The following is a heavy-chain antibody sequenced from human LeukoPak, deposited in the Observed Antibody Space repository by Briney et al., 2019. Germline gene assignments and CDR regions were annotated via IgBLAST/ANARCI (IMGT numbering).Heavy chain of an antibody. D-gene: IGHD3-10*01. J-gene: IGHJ4*02. CDR1: GFTFSEYS. V-gene: IGHV3-21*01. Sequence: GGSLRLSCAAPGFTFSEYSMNWVRQAPGKGLEWVSFISTSSSHIYYGDSVKGRFTISRDNARNSVSLQMNSLRAEDTAVYYCARQVSGYGSGSFYFDYWGQGMLVTVSS. CDR3: ARQVSGYGSGSFYFDY. CDR2: ISTSSSHI.